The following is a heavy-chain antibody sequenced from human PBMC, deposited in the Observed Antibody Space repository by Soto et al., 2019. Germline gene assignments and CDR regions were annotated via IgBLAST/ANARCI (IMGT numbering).Heavy chain of an antibody. Sequence: SVKVSCKASGGTFSSYAISWVRQAPGQGLEWMGGIIPIFGTANYAQKFQGRVTITADESTSTAYMELSSLRSEDTAVYYCAREAGYYYRSYYYYGMDVWGQGTTVTVSS. CDR1: GGTFSSYA. D-gene: IGHD3-22*01. CDR2: IIPIFGTA. CDR3: AREAGYYYRSYYYYGMDV. J-gene: IGHJ6*02. V-gene: IGHV1-69*13.